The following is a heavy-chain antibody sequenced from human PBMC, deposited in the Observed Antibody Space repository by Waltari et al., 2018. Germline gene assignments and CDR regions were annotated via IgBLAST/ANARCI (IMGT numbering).Heavy chain of an antibody. CDR1: GGSISSSSYY. CDR2: IYYSGRT. J-gene: IGHJ5*02. CDR3: ARQGKQNWFDP. V-gene: IGHV4-39*01. Sequence: QLQLQESGPGLVKPSETLSLTCTVSGGSISSSSYYWGWIRQPPGKGLEWIGSIYYSGRTDYNPSLKSRVTISVDTSKNQFSLKLSSVTAADTAVYYCARQGKQNWFDPWGQGTLVTVSS.